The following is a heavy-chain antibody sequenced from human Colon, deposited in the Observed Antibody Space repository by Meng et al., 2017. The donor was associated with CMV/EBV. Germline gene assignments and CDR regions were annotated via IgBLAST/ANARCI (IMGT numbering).Heavy chain of an antibody. CDR3: ASHSSYVWGSHH. V-gene: IGHV1-2*02. CDR1: GHSFTGYY. Sequence: QVQLVQSGAEVGMPGASVKVSCKASGHSFTGYYIHWVRQAPGQGLEWMGWMDPTTGRTDYAQKFQGTVTMTRDTSISTAYLELSRLTSDDTAVYYCASHSSYVWGSHHWGQGTLVTVSS. J-gene: IGHJ1*01. D-gene: IGHD3-16*01. CDR2: MDPTTGRT.